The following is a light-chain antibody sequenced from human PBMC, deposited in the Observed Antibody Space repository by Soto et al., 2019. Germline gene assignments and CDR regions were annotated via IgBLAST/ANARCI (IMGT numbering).Light chain of an antibody. J-gene: IGLJ1*01. CDR3: CSYAGSSSYV. Sequence: QSALTQPASVSGSPGQSITISCTGTSSDVGGYNYVSWYQQHPGKAPKLIIYELINRPSGVSNRFSGSKSGNTASLTISGLQAEDEADYYCCSYAGSSSYVFGTGTKLTVL. CDR1: SSDVGGYNY. V-gene: IGLV2-14*01. CDR2: ELI.